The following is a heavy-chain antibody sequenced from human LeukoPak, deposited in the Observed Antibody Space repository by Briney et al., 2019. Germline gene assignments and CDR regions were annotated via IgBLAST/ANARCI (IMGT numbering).Heavy chain of an antibody. Sequence: PGGSLRLSCAASGFTFSSYWMSWVRQAPGKGLEWVANIKQDGSGKYYVDSVKGRFTISRDNSKNTLYLQMNSLRAEDTAVYYCARGLDIVGATVGDYWGQGTLVTVSS. CDR1: GFTFSSYW. J-gene: IGHJ4*02. V-gene: IGHV3-7*01. D-gene: IGHD1-26*01. CDR3: ARGLDIVGATVGDY. CDR2: IKQDGSGK.